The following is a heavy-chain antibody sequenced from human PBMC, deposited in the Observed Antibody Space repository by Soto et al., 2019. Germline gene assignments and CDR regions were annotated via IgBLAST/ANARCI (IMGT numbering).Heavy chain of an antibody. CDR1: GFTFSSYA. Sequence: GGSLRLSCAASGFTFSSYAMSWVRQAPGKGLEWGSAISGSGGSTYYADSVKGRFTIYRDNSKNTLYLQMNSLRAEDTAVYYCAKDLRATYYYDSSGYWGQGNLVTVSS. V-gene: IGHV3-23*01. D-gene: IGHD3-22*01. CDR2: ISGSGGST. CDR3: AKDLRATYYYDSSGY. J-gene: IGHJ4*02.